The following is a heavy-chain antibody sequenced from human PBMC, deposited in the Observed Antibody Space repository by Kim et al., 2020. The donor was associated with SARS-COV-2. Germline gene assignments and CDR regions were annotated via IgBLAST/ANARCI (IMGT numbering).Heavy chain of an antibody. CDR3: ARDIVVVPAAMAPYYYYGRDV. CDR2: TYYRSKWYN. D-gene: IGHD2-2*01. CDR1: GDSVSSNSAA. J-gene: IGHJ6*02. V-gene: IGHV6-1*01. Sequence: SQTLSLTCAISGDSVSSNSAAWNWIRQSPSRGLEWLGRTYYRSKWYNDYAVSVKSRITINPDTSKNQFSLQLNSVTPEDTSVYYCARDIVVVPAAMAPYYYYGRDVWGQRTTVTFSS.